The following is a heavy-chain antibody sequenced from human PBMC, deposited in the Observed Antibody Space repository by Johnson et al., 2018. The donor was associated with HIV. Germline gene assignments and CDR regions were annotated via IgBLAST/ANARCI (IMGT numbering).Heavy chain of an antibody. V-gene: IGHV3-30-3*01. Sequence: EKLVESGGGVVQPVRSLRLSCAASGFTFSSYAMHWVRQAPGKGLEWVAVISYDGSNKYYADSVKGRFTISRDNSKNTLYLQMNSLRAEDTAVYYCAREKWRYSRPSKRDAFDIWGQGTMVTVSS. CDR2: ISYDGSNK. D-gene: IGHD6-13*01. CDR1: GFTFSSYA. CDR3: AREKWRYSRPSKRDAFDI. J-gene: IGHJ3*02.